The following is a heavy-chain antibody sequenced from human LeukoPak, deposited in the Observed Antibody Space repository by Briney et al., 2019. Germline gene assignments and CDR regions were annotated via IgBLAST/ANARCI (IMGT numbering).Heavy chain of an antibody. V-gene: IGHV1-2*02. CDR2: INPNSGGT. CDR3: ARDPRAAGIGRYPYYYYMDV. Sequence: ASVKVSCKASGYTFTGYYMHWVRQAPGQGLEWMGWINPNSGGTNYAQKFQGRVTMTRDTSISTAYMEMSRLRSDDTAVYYCARDPRAAGIGRYPYYYYMDVWGIGTTVTVSS. CDR1: GYTFTGYY. D-gene: IGHD6-13*01. J-gene: IGHJ6*03.